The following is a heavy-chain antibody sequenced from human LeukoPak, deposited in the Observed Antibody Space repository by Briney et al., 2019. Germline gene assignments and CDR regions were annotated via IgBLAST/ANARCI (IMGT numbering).Heavy chain of an antibody. J-gene: IGHJ3*02. CDR1: GFTFSSYA. V-gene: IGHV3-23*01. CDR3: ARESTYI. CDR2: ISDNGGNT. Sequence: GGSLRLSCAASGFTFSSYAMTWVRQAPGKGLEWVSAISDNGGNTYYADSVKGRFTASRDNSKNTVYLQMNSLRAEDTAVYYCARESTYIWGQGTMVTVSS.